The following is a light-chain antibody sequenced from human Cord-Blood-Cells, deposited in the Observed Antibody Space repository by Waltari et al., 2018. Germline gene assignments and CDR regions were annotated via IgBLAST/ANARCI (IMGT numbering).Light chain of an antibody. CDR3: QQYNSYLYT. CDR1: QSNSSW. CDR2: KAS. J-gene: IGKJ2*01. Sequence: DIQMTQSPSTLSASVVARVTITCRASQSNSSWLAWYLQKPGKAPKLLIYKASSLESVVPSRFSGSGSGTEFTLTISSLQPDDFATYYCQQYNSYLYTFGQGTKLEIK. V-gene: IGKV1-5*03.